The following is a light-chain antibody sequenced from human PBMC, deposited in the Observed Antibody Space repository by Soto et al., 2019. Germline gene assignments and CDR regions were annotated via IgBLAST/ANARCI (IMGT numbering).Light chain of an antibody. V-gene: IGLV1-40*01. CDR2: GNS. J-gene: IGLJ1*01. CDR3: QSYDSSLSGHV. Sequence: VLTQPPSVSGAPGQRVTISCTGSSSNIGAGYDVHWYQQLPGTAPKLLIYGNSNRPSGVPDRFSGSKSGTSASLAITGLQAEDEADYYCQSYDSSLSGHVFGPGTKVTVL. CDR1: SSNIGAGYD.